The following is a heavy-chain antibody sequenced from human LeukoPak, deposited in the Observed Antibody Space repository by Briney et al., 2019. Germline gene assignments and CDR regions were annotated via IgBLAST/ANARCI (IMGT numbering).Heavy chain of an antibody. V-gene: IGHV3-74*01. D-gene: IGHD3-3*01. CDR2: IIGDGSVT. J-gene: IGHJ4*02. CDR3: ARSLDLWSGGIIH. CDR1: GFTFSGSW. Sequence: QPGGSLRLSCAASGFTFSGSWMHWVRQTPGKGLVWVSRIIGDGSVTSYADSVKGRFTISRDNAKNTLYLQMNSLRVEDTAVYYCARSLDLWSGGIIHWGQGTLVTASP.